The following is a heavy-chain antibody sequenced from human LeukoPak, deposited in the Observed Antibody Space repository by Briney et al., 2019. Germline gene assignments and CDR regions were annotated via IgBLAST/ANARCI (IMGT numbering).Heavy chain of an antibody. CDR2: INPNSGGT. V-gene: IGHV1-2*02. CDR1: GYTFTGYY. Sequence: GASVKVSCKASGYTFTGYYMHWVRQAPGQGLEWMGWINPNSGGTNYAQKFQGRVTMTRDTSISTAYMELGRLRSDDTAVYYCARARGRFGEFPYYFDYWGQGTLVTVSS. D-gene: IGHD3-10*01. CDR3: ARARGRFGEFPYYFDY. J-gene: IGHJ4*02.